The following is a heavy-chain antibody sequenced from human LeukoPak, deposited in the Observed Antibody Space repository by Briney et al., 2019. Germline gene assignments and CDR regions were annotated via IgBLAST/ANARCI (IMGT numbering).Heavy chain of an antibody. CDR1: GGSITSDD. CDR3: AREVSGCSSTTCFNFFDP. CDR2: IYSSGTT. J-gene: IGHJ5*02. V-gene: IGHV4-4*07. D-gene: IGHD2-2*01. Sequence: PSETLSLTCTVSGGSITSDDWTWIRQSAEKGLQCTGRIYSSGTTNYNPSLRSRVTMSMDTSKNQVSLKLAAVTAADTAIYYCAREVSGCSSTTCFNFFDPWGQGTLVTVSS.